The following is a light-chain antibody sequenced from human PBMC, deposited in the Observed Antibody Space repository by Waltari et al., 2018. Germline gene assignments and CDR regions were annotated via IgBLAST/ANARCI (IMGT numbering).Light chain of an antibody. V-gene: IGLV2-8*01. CDR1: SSDVGGYNY. CDR3: TSYAGSHNWV. Sequence: QSALTQPPSASGSPGQSVTISCTGTSSDVGGYNYVSWYQHHPGKAPKLMISEVNMRPSGVPERFPGSKSGNAASLTVSGLQADDEADYYCTSYAGSHNWVFGGGTKLTVL. J-gene: IGLJ2*01. CDR2: EVN.